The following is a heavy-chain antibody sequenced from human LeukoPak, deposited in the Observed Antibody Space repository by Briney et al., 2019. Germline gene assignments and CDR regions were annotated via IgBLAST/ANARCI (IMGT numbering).Heavy chain of an antibody. CDR3: AKDPVDIGPAFAF. Sequence: QSGGSLRLSCAASGFTFSSYGMHWVRQAPGKGLEWVAFIRYDGSNKYYADSVKGRFTISRDNSKNTLYLQMNSLRAEDTALYYCAKDPVDIGPAFAFWGPGTMVTVSS. CDR1: GFTFSSYG. D-gene: IGHD6-19*01. V-gene: IGHV3-30*02. CDR2: IRYDGSNK. J-gene: IGHJ3*01.